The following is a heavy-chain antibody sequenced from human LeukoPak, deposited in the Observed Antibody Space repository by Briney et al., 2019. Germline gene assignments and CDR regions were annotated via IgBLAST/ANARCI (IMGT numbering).Heavy chain of an antibody. CDR2: IYHSGST. CDR1: GESFSGYY. CDR3: ARQYSSSWSDAFDI. J-gene: IGHJ3*02. V-gene: IGHV4-34*01. D-gene: IGHD6-13*01. Sequence: MSSETLSLTCAVYGESFSGYYWSWIRQPPGKGLEWIGSIYHSGSTYYNPSLKSRVTISVDTSKNQFSLKLSSVTAADTAVYYCARQYSSSWSDAFDIWGQGTMVTVSS.